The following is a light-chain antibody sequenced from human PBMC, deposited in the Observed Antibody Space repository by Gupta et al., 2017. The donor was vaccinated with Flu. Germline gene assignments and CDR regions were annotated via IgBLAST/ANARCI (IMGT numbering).Light chain of an antibody. V-gene: IGLV2-8*01. CDR3: SSYAGSNLVV. CDR2: EVS. CDR1: SGDVGGYNY. Sequence: QSALTQPPPASGSPGQSVTISCTGTSGDVGGYNYVSWYQQHPGKAPKLMIYEVSKRPSGVPDRFSGSKSGNTASLTVSGLQAEDEADYYCSSYAGSNLVVFGGGTKLTV. J-gene: IGLJ2*01.